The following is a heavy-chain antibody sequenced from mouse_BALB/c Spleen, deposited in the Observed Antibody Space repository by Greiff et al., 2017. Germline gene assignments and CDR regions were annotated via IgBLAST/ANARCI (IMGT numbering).Heavy chain of an antibody. CDR1: GYTFTDYA. Sequence: VKLVESGAELVRPGVSVKISCKGSGYTFTDYAMHWVKQSHAKSLEWIGVISTYYGDASYNQKFKGKATMTVDKSSSTAYMELARLTSEDSAIYYCARDEDGGVAYWGQGTLVTVSA. V-gene: IGHV1S137*01. CDR2: ISTYYGDA. D-gene: IGHD2-3*01. CDR3: ARDEDGGVAY. J-gene: IGHJ3*01.